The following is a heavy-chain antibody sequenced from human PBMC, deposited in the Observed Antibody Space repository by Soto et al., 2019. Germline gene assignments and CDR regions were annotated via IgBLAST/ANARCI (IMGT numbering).Heavy chain of an antibody. D-gene: IGHD6-13*01. CDR1: GYTFTTYG. CDR3: ARSPAAGTNNWFHP. V-gene: IGHV1-18*01. Sequence: QVQLVQSGAEVKKPGTSVKVSCKASGYTFTTYGISWVRQTPGQGLEWMGWISGYNANTKYAQKFQGRVTLTTDTSTSTAYMELRSLRSDDTAVYHCARSPAAGTNNWFHPWGQGTLVTVSS. J-gene: IGHJ5*02. CDR2: ISGYNANT.